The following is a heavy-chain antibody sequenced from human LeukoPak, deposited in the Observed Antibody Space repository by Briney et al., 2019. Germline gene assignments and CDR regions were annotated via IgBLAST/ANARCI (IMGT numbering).Heavy chain of an antibody. J-gene: IGHJ4*02. V-gene: IGHV3-21*01. CDR2: ISSSSSYI. D-gene: IGHD6-13*01. CDR1: GFTFSSYS. CDR3: ARGSGLAAADLLDY. Sequence: GGSLRPSCAASGFTFSSYSMNWVRQAPGKGLEWVSSISSSSSYIYYADSVKGRFTISRDNAKNSLYLQMNSLRAEDTAVYYCARGSGLAAADLLDYWGQGTLATVSS.